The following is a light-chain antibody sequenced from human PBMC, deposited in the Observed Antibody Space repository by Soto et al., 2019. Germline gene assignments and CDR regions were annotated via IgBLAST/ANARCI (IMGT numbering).Light chain of an antibody. CDR2: DNN. CDR3: GTWDSSLSVHV. Sequence: QSVLTQPPSVSAAPGQKVTISCSGTSSNIGNNYVSWYQQLPGTAPKLLIYDNNKRPSGIPDRFSGSKSGTSATLGITGLQTGDEADYHCGTWDSSLSVHVFGTGTKVTVL. CDR1: SSNIGNNY. J-gene: IGLJ1*01. V-gene: IGLV1-51*01.